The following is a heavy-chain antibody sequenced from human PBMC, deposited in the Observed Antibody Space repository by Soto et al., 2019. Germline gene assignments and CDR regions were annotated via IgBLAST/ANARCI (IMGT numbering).Heavy chain of an antibody. J-gene: IGHJ4*02. Sequence: QVQLVQSGAEVKNPGASVKVSCTASGYTFTNYGISWVRQAPGQGLAWMGWINPYDGHTNYAQKYQGRVTMTTDTATSTAYMEVKSLTSNDTAGYYCATTTAGDYWGQGTLVTVSS. D-gene: IGHD6-13*01. CDR2: INPYDGHT. V-gene: IGHV1-18*04. CDR1: GYTFTNYG. CDR3: ATTTAGDY.